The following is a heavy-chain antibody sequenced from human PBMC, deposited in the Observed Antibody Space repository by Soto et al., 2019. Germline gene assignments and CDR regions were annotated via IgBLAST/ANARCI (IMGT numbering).Heavy chain of an antibody. V-gene: IGHV3-30*18. CDR1: GFTFSTYG. D-gene: IGHD6-13*01. CDR3: ANAGGTANWFYP. CDR2: ISYEGSNK. J-gene: IGHJ5*02. Sequence: QVQLVESGGGVVQPGRSLRLSCAASGFTFSTYGMHWVRQAPGKGLEWVAVISYEGSNKYYADSVKGRFTISRDNSKNTLYLQMNSMRAEDTAVYYCANAGGTANWFYPWGQGTLVTVSS.